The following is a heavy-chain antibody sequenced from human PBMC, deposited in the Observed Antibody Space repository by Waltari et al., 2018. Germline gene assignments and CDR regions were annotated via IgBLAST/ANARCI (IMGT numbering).Heavy chain of an antibody. CDR3: ARTSKGIAAAGRFLFDY. D-gene: IGHD6-13*01. J-gene: IGHJ4*02. CDR1: GYTFTGYY. V-gene: IGHV1-2*02. Sequence: QVQLVQSGAEVKKPGASVKVSCKASGYTFTGYYMHWVRQAPGQGLEWMGWINPNSGGTNYAQKFQGRVTMTRDTSISTAYMELSRLRSDDTAVYYCARTSKGIAAAGRFLFDYWGQGTLVTVSS. CDR2: INPNSGGT.